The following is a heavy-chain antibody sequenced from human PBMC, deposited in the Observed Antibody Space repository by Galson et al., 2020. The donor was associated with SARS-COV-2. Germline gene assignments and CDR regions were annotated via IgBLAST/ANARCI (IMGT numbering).Heavy chain of an antibody. Sequence: ETSETLSLTCTVSGGSISSGGYYWSWIRQHPGKGLEWIGYIYYSGSTYYNPSLKSRVTISVDTSTNQFPRKLSSVTAADPAVYYCARALRRMIGVVSAFDIGGQGTMVTVSS. CDR2: IYYSGST. V-gene: IGHV4-31*03. CDR1: GGSISSGGYY. CDR3: ARALRRMIGVVSAFDI. D-gene: IGHD3-22*01. J-gene: IGHJ3*02.